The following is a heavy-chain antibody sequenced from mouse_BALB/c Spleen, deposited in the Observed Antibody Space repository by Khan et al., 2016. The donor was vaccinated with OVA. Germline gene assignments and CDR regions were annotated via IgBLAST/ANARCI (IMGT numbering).Heavy chain of an antibody. Sequence: EVQLQESGGDFVRPGGSLKLSCAASGFTFSTYGMSWVRQTPDKRLEWVATINTGGAYTYYPDSVKGRFTISRDNAKNTLYLQLSSLKSEDTDIYYCARLAYYYNSEGFAYWGQGTLVTVSA. CDR2: INTGGAYT. CDR1: GFTFSTYG. J-gene: IGHJ3*01. D-gene: IGHD1-1*01. V-gene: IGHV5-6*01. CDR3: ARLAYYYNSEGFAY.